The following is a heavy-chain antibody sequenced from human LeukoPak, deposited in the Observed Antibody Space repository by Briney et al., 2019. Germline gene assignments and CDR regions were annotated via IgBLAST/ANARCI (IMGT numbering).Heavy chain of an antibody. CDR1: GGTFSSYA. J-gene: IGHJ4*02. V-gene: IGHV1-69*13. D-gene: IGHD3-22*01. CDR2: IIPIFGTA. Sequence: ASVKVSCKASGGTFSSYAISWVRQAPGQGLEWMGGIIPIFGTANYAQKFQGRVTITADESTSTAYMELSSLRSEDTAVYYCARQLLNYYDSSGYYLDYWGQGTLVTVSS. CDR3: ARQLLNYYDSSGYYLDY.